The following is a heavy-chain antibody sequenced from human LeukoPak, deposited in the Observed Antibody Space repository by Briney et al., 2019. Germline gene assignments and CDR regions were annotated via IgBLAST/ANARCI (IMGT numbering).Heavy chain of an antibody. CDR2: ISAYNGNT. V-gene: IGHV1-18*01. J-gene: IGHJ5*02. CDR1: GYTFTSYG. D-gene: IGHD6-19*01. Sequence: ASVKVSCKASGYTFTSYGISWVRQAPGQGLEWMGWISAYNGNTNYAQKLQGRVTMTTDTSTSTAYMELSRLRSDDTAVYYCARIRGTAVAGTWFDPWGQGTLVTVSS. CDR3: ARIRGTAVAGTWFDP.